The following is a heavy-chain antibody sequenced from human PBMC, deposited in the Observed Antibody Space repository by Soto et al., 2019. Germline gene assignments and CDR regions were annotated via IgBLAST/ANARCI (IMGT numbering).Heavy chain of an antibody. Sequence: GGSLRLSCAASGFTFSSYAMSWVRQAPGKGLEWVSAISGSGGSTYYADSVKGRFTISRDNSKNTLYLQMNSLRAEDTAVYYCAKTPDVDTVSESNYWGQGTLVTVSS. CDR2: ISGSGGST. V-gene: IGHV3-23*01. D-gene: IGHD5-18*01. CDR3: AKTPDVDTVSESNY. CDR1: GFTFSSYA. J-gene: IGHJ4*02.